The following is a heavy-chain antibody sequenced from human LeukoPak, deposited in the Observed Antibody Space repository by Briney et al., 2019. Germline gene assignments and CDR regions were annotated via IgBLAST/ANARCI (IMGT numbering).Heavy chain of an antibody. CDR1: GYTFTSYG. CDR3: ARDPAVDWHQLPPARSDP. J-gene: IGHJ5*02. V-gene: IGHV1-18*01. Sequence: GASVKVSCKASGYTFTSYGISWVRQAPGQGLEWMGWISAYNGNTNYAQKLQGRVTMTTDTSTSTAYMELRSLRSDDTAVYYCARDPAVDWHQLPPARSDPWGQETLVTVSS. D-gene: IGHD2-2*01. CDR2: ISAYNGNT.